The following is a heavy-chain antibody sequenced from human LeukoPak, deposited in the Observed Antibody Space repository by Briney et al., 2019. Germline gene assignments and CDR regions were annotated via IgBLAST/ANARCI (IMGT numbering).Heavy chain of an antibody. CDR2: INPNSGGT. D-gene: IGHD3-3*01. J-gene: IGHJ5*02. CDR1: GYTFTGYY. V-gene: IGHV1-2*02. CDR3: ARDREQITIFGVANWFDP. Sequence: ASVKVCCKASGYTFTGYYMHWVRQAPGQGLEWMGWINPNSGGTNYAQKFQGRVTMTRDTSISTAYMELSRLRSDDTAVYYCARDREQITIFGVANWFDPWGQGTLVTVSS.